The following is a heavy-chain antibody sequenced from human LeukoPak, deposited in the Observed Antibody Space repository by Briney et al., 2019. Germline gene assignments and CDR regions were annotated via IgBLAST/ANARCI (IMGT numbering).Heavy chain of an antibody. CDR2: MNPNSGNT. J-gene: IGHJ4*02. D-gene: IGHD2-15*01. Sequence: GASVKVSCKASGYTFTSYDINWVRQATGQGLEWMGWMNPNSGNTGYAQKFQGRVTITRNTSISTAYMELSSLRSEDTAVYYCARDNRYCSGGSCYNNFDYWGQGTLVTVSS. V-gene: IGHV1-8*03. CDR1: GYTFTSYD. CDR3: ARDNRYCSGGSCYNNFDY.